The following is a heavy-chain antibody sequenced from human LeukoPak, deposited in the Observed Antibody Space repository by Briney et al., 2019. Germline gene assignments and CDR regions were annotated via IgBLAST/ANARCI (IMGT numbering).Heavy chain of an antibody. D-gene: IGHD3-3*01. J-gene: IGHJ4*02. Sequence: SETLSLTCTVSGGSISSYYWSWIRQPPGKGLGWIGYIYYSGSTNYNPSLKSRVTISVDTSKNQFSLKLSSVTAADTAVYYCARGRNYYDFWSGRRARWYFDYWGQGTLVTVSS. CDR2: IYYSGST. V-gene: IGHV4-59*01. CDR3: ARGRNYYDFWSGRRARWYFDY. CDR1: GGSISSYY.